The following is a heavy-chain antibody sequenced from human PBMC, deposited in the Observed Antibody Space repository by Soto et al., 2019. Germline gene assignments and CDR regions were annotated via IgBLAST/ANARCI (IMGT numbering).Heavy chain of an antibody. V-gene: IGHV4-31*03. D-gene: IGHD3-22*01. J-gene: IGHJ3*01. CDR2: IYYSGST. CDR3: ARDALEGKNYYDSSGYEAR. Sequence: SETLSLTCTVSGGSISSGGYYWSWIRQHPGKGLEWIGYIYYSGSTYYNPSLKSRVTISVDTSKNQFSLKLSSVTAADTAVYYCARDALEGKNYYDSSGYEARWGQGTMVT. CDR1: GGSISSGGYY.